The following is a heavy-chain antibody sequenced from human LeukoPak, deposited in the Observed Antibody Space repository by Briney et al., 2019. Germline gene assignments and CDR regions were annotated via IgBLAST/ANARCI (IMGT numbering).Heavy chain of an antibody. V-gene: IGHV4-39*01. Sequence: SETLSLTCTVSGGSISSSNYYWGWIRQPPGKGLEWVGSIYYSGITYYNPSLKSRVTISVETSNNQFSLKLSSVTAADTAMYYCARLLIYCSSTSCHFDYWGQGTLVTVSS. CDR2: IYYSGIT. J-gene: IGHJ4*02. D-gene: IGHD2-2*01. CDR3: ARLLIYCSSTSCHFDY. CDR1: GGSISSSNYY.